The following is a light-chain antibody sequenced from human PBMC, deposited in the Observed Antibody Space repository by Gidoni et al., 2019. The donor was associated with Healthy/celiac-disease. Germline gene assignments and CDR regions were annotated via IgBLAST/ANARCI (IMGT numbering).Light chain of an antibody. CDR2: AAS. Sequence: DIQMTQSPSSLSASAGDRVTITCRASQSISSDLNWYQQKPGKAPKLLIYAASSLQSGVPSRFSGSGSWTDFTLTISSLQPEDFATYYCQQSYSTPFTFGPGTKVDIK. J-gene: IGKJ3*01. CDR1: QSISSD. CDR3: QQSYSTPFT. V-gene: IGKV1-39*01.